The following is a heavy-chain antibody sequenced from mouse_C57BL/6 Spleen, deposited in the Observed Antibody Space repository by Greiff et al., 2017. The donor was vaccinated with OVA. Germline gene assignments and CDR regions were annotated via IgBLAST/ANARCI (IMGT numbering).Heavy chain of an antibody. D-gene: IGHD2-4*01. Sequence: VMLVESGPGLVQPSQSLSITCTVSGFSLTSYGVHWVRQSPGKGLEWLGVIWSGGSTDYNAAFISRLSISKDNTKSQVFFKMNSLQADDTAIYDCARNYYDYGYDYWGKGTTLTVSS. J-gene: IGHJ2*01. CDR3: ARNYYDYGYDY. CDR1: GFSLTSYG. V-gene: IGHV2-2*01. CDR2: IWSGGST.